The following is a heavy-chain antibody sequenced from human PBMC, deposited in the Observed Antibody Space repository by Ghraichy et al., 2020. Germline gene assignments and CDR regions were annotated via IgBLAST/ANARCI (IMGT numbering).Heavy chain of an antibody. V-gene: IGHV3-74*01. CDR2: IKKDGTET. J-gene: IGHJ5*02. Sequence: GGSLRLSCAASGFTFSSHWMHWVRQAPGKGLEWVSRIKKDGTETNYADSVRGRFTISRDNAKNTLYLQMNSLQADDTAVYFCARVWGILDPTRFDPWGQETLVTVS. CDR3: ARVWGILDPTRFDP. CDR1: GFTFSSHW. D-gene: IGHD2-21*01.